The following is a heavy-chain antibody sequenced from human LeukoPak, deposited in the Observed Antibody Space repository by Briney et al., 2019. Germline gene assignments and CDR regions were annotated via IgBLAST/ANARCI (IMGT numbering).Heavy chain of an antibody. CDR3: ARDPTSGWNIYYFDY. D-gene: IGHD6-19*01. J-gene: IGHJ4*02. Sequence: GGSLRLSCAASGFTFSSYGMHWVRQAPGKGLEWVAVIWYDGSSKYYADSVKGRFTISRDNSKNTLYLQMNSLRAEDTAVYYCARDPTSGWNIYYFDYWGQGTLVTVSS. V-gene: IGHV3-33*01. CDR2: IWYDGSSK. CDR1: GFTFSSYG.